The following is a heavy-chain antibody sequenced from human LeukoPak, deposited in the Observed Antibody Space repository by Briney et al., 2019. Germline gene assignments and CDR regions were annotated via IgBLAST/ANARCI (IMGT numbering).Heavy chain of an antibody. CDR1: GGSISSSNW. Sequence: PSGTLSLTCAVSGGSISSSNWWSWVRQPPGKGLEWIGEIYHSGSTNYNPSLKSRVTISVDKSKNQFSLKLTSVTAADTAVYYCAANSADYNTLGSSYKVWGQGTLVTVSS. CDR2: IYHSGST. D-gene: IGHD3-10*01. J-gene: IGHJ4*02. V-gene: IGHV4-4*02. CDR3: AANSADYNTLGSSYKV.